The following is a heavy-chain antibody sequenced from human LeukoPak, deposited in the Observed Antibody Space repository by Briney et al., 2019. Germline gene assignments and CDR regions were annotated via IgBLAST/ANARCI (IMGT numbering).Heavy chain of an antibody. CDR1: GFTFSSYS. V-gene: IGHV3-48*01. Sequence: PGGSLRLPCAASGFTFSSYSMNWVRQAPGKGLEWVSYISSSSSTIYYADSVKGRFAISRDNAKNSLYLQMNSLRAEDTAVYYCARVEAGGVNYYYYGMDVWGQGTTVTVSS. J-gene: IGHJ6*02. CDR3: ARVEAGGVNYYYYGMDV. D-gene: IGHD3-16*01. CDR2: ISSSSSTI.